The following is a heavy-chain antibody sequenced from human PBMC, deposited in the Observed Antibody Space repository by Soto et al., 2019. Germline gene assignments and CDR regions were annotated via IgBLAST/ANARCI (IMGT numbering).Heavy chain of an antibody. D-gene: IGHD3-3*01. J-gene: IGHJ6*02. CDR3: ASGGPIFGGVTLLFYYGMDV. Sequence: QVQLVQSGAEMKKPGSSVKVSCKASGGTCSSYAISWVRQAPGQGLEWMGGVIHIFGTANYAQKIQGRVTITADESTSTAYMELSSLRSEDTAVYYCASGGPIFGGVTLLFYYGMDVWGQGTTVSASS. CDR2: VIHIFGTA. V-gene: IGHV1-69*01. CDR1: GGTCSSYA.